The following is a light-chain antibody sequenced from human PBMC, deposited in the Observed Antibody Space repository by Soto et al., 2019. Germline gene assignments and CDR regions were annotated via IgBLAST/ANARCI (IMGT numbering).Light chain of an antibody. Sequence: DIQMTQSPSTLSASVGDRVTITCRASQSVTTWLAWYQQKPGKAPKLLIYKASNLESGLPSRFTGSGSGTECTLTSNSLQSDDFATYDCQQYSTYPITFGRGTRLEIK. J-gene: IGKJ5*01. CDR2: KAS. CDR1: QSVTTW. CDR3: QQYSTYPIT. V-gene: IGKV1-5*03.